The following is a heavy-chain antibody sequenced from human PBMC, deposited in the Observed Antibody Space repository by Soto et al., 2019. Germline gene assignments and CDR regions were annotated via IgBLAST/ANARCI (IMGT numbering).Heavy chain of an antibody. V-gene: IGHV4-59*01. CDR2: IHYSGATSFFP. J-gene: IGHJ4*02. D-gene: IGHD6-13*01. CDR1: GCSMRNYF. Sequence: XETLSLTCTVSGCSMRNYFWTWIRQPPGKGLEWIGYIHYSGATSFFPSYNPSLRGRVTISEDTSKNQFSLKLLSVTTADTAVYFCAAGEASSRNLAPYYLDFWGQGTLVTVSS. CDR3: AAGEASSRNLAPYYLDF.